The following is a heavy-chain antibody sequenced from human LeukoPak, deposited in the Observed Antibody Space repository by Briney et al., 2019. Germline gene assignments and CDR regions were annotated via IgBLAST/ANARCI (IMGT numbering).Heavy chain of an antibody. J-gene: IGHJ4*02. V-gene: IGHV4-61*02. CDR3: ARDRTVTKFDY. CDR2: IYTSGST. D-gene: IGHD4-17*01. CDR1: GGSISSGSYY. Sequence: PSETLSLTCTVSGGSISSGSYYWSWIRQPAGKGLEWIGRIYTSGSTNYNPSLKSRVTISVDTSKNQFSLKLSPVTAADTAVYYCARDRTVTKFDYWGQGTLVTVSS.